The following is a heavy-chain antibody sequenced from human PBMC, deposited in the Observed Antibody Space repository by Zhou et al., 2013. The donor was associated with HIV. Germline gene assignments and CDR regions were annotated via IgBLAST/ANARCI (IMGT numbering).Heavy chain of an antibody. Sequence: HVHLEQSGPEVKKPGASVRVSCKASGYSFTSYGVNWVRQAPGQGLEWMGGIIPIFGTANYAQKFQGRVTITTDESTSTAYMELSSLRSEDTAVYYCARGGEGNYYDSSGYYYGYWGQGTLVTVSS. V-gene: IGHV1-69*05. CDR2: IIPIFGTA. CDR3: ARGGEGNYYDSSGYYYGY. CDR1: GYSFTSYG. D-gene: IGHD3-22*01. J-gene: IGHJ4*02.